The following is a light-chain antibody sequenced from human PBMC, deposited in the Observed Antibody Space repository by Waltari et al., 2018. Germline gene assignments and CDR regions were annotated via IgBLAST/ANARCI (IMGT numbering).Light chain of an antibody. V-gene: IGLV1-40*01. J-gene: IGLJ3*02. CDR2: AFS. CDR1: RSNLGAGYD. CDR3: QSYDSSLSAV. Sequence: QSVLTQPPSVSGAPGPSVTISCTGSRSNLGAGYDVHWYQQLPGAAPKLPIYAFSNRPSGVPDRFYGSKSGTSASLAINGLQAEDEAVYYCQSYDSSLSAVFGGGTKVTVL.